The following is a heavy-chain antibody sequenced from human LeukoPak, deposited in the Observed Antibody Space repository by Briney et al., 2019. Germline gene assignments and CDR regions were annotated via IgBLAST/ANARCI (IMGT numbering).Heavy chain of an antibody. V-gene: IGHV4-39*01. CDR2: MYYRGTT. Sequence: PSETLSLTCAVYGGSFSGYYWGWIRQPPGKGLEWIGSMYYRGTTYYNPSLKSRVTISVDTSKNQLSLKVTSVTAADTALYYCARCIAAAGWFDPWGQGTLVTVSS. CDR3: ARCIAAAGWFDP. J-gene: IGHJ5*02. D-gene: IGHD6-25*01. CDR1: GGSFSGYY.